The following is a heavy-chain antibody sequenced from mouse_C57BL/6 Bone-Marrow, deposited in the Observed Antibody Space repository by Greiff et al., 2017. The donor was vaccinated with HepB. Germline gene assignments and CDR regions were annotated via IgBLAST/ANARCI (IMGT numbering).Heavy chain of an antibody. CDR3: TRRGIYDYALSY. Sequence: QVHLKQSGAELVKPGASVKLSCKASGYTFTSYWMHWVKQRPGQGLEWIGMIHPNSGSTNYNEKFKSKATLTVDKSSSTAYMQLSSLTSEDSAVYYCTRRGIYDYALSYWGRGTALSVSS. D-gene: IGHD2-4*01. V-gene: IGHV1-64*01. CDR1: GYTFTSYW. J-gene: IGHJ2*01. CDR2: IHPNSGST.